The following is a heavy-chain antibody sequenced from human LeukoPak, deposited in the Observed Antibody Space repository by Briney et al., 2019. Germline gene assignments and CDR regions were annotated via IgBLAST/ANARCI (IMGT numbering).Heavy chain of an antibody. CDR1: GFTFSSYE. CDR3: ARGTLGYSSSWYPFDY. V-gene: IGHV3-48*03. CDR2: ISSSGSTI. D-gene: IGHD6-13*01. Sequence: GGSLRLSCAASGFTFSSYEMNWVRQAPGKGLEWVSYISSSGSTIYYADSVKGRFTISRDNAKNSLYLQMNSLRAEDTAVYYCARGTLGYSSSWYPFDYWGQGTLVTVSS. J-gene: IGHJ4*02.